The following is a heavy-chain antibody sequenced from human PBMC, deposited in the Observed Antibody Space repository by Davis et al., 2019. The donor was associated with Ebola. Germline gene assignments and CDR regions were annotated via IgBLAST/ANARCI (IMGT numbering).Heavy chain of an antibody. CDR1: GGSISSGGYS. Sequence: MPSESLSLTCAVSGGSISSGGYSWSWIRQPPGKGLEWIGSIYYSGSHYYNPSLKSRVTISVDTSKNQLSLKLSSVTAADTAVYYCARDSPPYDSSGYYWWYFDLWGRGTLVTVSS. D-gene: IGHD3-22*01. CDR2: IYYSGSH. V-gene: IGHV4-39*07. J-gene: IGHJ2*01. CDR3: ARDSPPYDSSGYYWWYFDL.